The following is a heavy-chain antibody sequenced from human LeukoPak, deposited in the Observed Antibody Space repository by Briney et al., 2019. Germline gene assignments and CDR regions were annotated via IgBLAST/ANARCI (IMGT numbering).Heavy chain of an antibody. CDR3: AKDLKTEQWLAFDY. D-gene: IGHD6-19*01. CDR2: ISGSGDST. CDR1: GFTFSSYG. V-gene: IGHV3-23*01. Sequence: GETLRLSCAASGFTFSSYGMSWVRQAPGKGLEWVSTISGSGDSTYYADSVKGRFTISRDNSKNTLYLQMNSLRAEDTAVYYCAKDLKTEQWLAFDYWGQGTLVTVSS. J-gene: IGHJ4*02.